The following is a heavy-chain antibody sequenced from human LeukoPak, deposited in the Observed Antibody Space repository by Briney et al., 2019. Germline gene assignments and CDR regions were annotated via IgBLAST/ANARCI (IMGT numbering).Heavy chain of an antibody. J-gene: IGHJ4*02. CDR3: AGGPITMVDY. CDR2: IYHSGST. Sequence: SETLSLTCTVSGYSISSGYYWGWIRQPPGKGLEWIGSIYHSGSTYYNPSLKSRVTISVDTSKNQFSLKLSSVTAADTAVYYCAGGPITMVDYWGQGTLVTVSS. CDR1: GYSISSGYY. V-gene: IGHV4-38-2*02. D-gene: IGHD3-10*01.